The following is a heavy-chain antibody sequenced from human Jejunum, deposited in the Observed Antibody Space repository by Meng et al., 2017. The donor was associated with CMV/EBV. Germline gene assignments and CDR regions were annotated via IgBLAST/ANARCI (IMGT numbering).Heavy chain of an antibody. D-gene: IGHD3-16*01. CDR1: GFSLGTSGVA. CDR3: AQSRGYEYAYRFFHS. V-gene: IGHV2-5*02. J-gene: IGHJ4*02. Sequence: QITLKESGPTLVKPTQTLTLTCTFSGFSLGTSGVAVGWIRQPPGKALEWLAIIYWDDDKRYSPSLNDRLTITKDTSKNQVVLTLTKMDPADTATYCCAQSRGYEYAYRFFHSWGQGLLVTVSS. CDR2: IYWDDDK.